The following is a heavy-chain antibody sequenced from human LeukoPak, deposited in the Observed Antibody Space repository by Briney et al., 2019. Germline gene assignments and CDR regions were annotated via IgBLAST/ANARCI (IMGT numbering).Heavy chain of an antibody. J-gene: IGHJ2*01. Sequence: SETLSLTCTVSGGSISSGGYYWSWIRQPAGKGLEWIGRIYTSGITNYNPSLKSRATISVDTSKNQFSLKLSSVTAADTAVYYCAREVMVRGVNWFFDLWGRGTLVTVSS. D-gene: IGHD3-10*01. CDR3: AREVMVRGVNWFFDL. CDR2: IYTSGIT. V-gene: IGHV4-61*02. CDR1: GGSISSGGYY.